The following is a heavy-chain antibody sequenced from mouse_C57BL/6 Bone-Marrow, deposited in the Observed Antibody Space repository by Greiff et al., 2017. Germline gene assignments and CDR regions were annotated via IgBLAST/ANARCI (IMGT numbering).Heavy chain of an antibody. CDR3: ARNSWDDYFDD. J-gene: IGHJ2*01. Sequence: EVKVVESGGGLVKPGGSLKLSCAASGFTFSSYTMSWVRQTPEKRLEWVANISGGGGNTYYPDRLKGRFTISRDNATNPLYLQMSSLRSVDTALYYWARNSWDDYFDDWGQGTTLTVSS. V-gene: IGHV5-9*01. D-gene: IGHD4-1*01. CDR1: GFTFSSYT. CDR2: ISGGGGNT.